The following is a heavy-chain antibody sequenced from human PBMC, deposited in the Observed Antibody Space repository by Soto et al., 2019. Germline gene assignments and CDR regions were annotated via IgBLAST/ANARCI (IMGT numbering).Heavy chain of an antibody. CDR3: ASAKGQWLIHYFDY. Sequence: VQLVETGGGLIQPGGSLRLSCAASGFSVSSNYMSWVRQAPGTGLEWVSVFYTGGGTYYADSVKGRFTISRDNSKNTLYLQMNNLRAEDTAMYYCASAKGQWLIHYFDYWGQGALVTVSS. CDR1: GFSVSSNY. CDR2: FYTGGGT. V-gene: IGHV3-53*02. D-gene: IGHD5-12*01. J-gene: IGHJ4*02.